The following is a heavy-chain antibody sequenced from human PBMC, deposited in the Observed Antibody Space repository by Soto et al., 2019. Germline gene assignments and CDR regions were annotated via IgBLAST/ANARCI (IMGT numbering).Heavy chain of an antibody. CDR3: AKDSYSSSSYYYGMDV. CDR2: IIGSGGST. J-gene: IGHJ6*02. D-gene: IGHD6-6*01. V-gene: IGHV3-23*01. Sequence: PGGSLRLSCAASGFTFSRYAMSWVRQAPGKGLEWVSAIIGSGGSTYYADPVKGRFTISRDNSKNTLYLQMNSLRAEDTAVYYCAKDSYSSSSYYYGMDVWGQGTTVTVSS. CDR1: GFTFSRYA.